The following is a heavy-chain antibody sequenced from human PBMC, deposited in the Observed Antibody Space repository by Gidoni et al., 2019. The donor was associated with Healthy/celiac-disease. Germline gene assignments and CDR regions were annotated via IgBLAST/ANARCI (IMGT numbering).Heavy chain of an antibody. CDR1: GGSLSSSSYY. CDR2: IYYSGST. CDR3: AQSGDWANYGMDV. Sequence: QLQLQESRPGLVKPSETLSLTCTVSGGSLSSSSYYWGWIRQPPGKGLEWIGSIYYSGSTYYNPSLKSRVTISVDTSKNQFSLKLSSVTAADTAVYYCAQSGDWANYGMDVWGQGTTVTVSS. J-gene: IGHJ6*02. V-gene: IGHV4-39*01. D-gene: IGHD2-21*02.